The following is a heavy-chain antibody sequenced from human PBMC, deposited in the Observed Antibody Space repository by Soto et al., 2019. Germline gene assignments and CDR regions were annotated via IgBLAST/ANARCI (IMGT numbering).Heavy chain of an antibody. CDR1: GGTFSSYA. CDR3: ATGGVVVIRHFDY. D-gene: IGHD3-22*01. Sequence: AASVKVSCKASGGTFSSYAISWVRQTPGQGLEWMGGIIPIFGTANYAQKFQGRVTITADESTSTAYMELSSRRSEDTAVYYCATGGVVVIRHFDYWGQGTLVTVSS. J-gene: IGHJ4*02. CDR2: IIPIFGTA. V-gene: IGHV1-69*13.